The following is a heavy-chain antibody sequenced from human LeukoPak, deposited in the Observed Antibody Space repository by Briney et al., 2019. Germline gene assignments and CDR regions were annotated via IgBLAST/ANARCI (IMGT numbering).Heavy chain of an antibody. V-gene: IGHV3-30*03. CDR1: GFTFRTYS. J-gene: IGHJ4*02. CDR3: ARKGIWYYYDSSRLLGPFDY. CDR2: VSADGRTQ. D-gene: IGHD3-22*01. Sequence: GRSLRLSCAASGFTFRTYSIHWVRQAPGKGLEWMTVVSADGRTQLYSDSVKGRFTVSRDNSLNTLHLQMNSLRAEDTAVYYCARKGIWYYYDSSRLLGPFDYWGQGTLVTVSS.